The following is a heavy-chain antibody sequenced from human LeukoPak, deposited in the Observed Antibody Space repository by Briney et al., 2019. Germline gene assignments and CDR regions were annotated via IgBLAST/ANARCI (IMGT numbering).Heavy chain of an antibody. Sequence: SVKVSCKASGYTFTSYDINWVRQATGQGLEWMGWMNPNSGNTGYAQKFQGRVTITRNTSISTAYMELSSLRSEDTAVYYCARERKGTCSSTSCSGWFDPWGQGTLVTVSS. D-gene: IGHD2-2*01. CDR2: MNPNSGNT. CDR3: ARERKGTCSSTSCSGWFDP. V-gene: IGHV1-8*03. CDR1: GYTFTSYD. J-gene: IGHJ5*02.